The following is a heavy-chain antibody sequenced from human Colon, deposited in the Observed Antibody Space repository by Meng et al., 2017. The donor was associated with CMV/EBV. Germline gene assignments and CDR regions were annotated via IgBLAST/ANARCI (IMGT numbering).Heavy chain of an antibody. V-gene: IGHV3-43*01. CDR2: ISWDGGST. Sequence: GGSLRLSCAASGFTFDDYSIHWVRQAPGKGLEWVSLISWDGGSTYYADSVKGRFTISRDNSNNTLYLQLNSLRVEDTAVYYCAKGRTSDCWGQGTLVTVSS. CDR1: GFTFDDYS. CDR3: AKGRTSDC. D-gene: IGHD3/OR15-3a*01. J-gene: IGHJ4*02.